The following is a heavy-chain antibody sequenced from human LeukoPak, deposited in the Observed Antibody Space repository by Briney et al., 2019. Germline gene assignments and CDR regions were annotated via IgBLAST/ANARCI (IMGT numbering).Heavy chain of an antibody. CDR1: GYTFTSYW. D-gene: IGHD1-26*01. Sequence: SVKVSCKASGYTFTSYWIQWVRQAPGQGLEWMGGIIPIFGTANYAQKFQGRVTITADESTSTAYMELSSLRSEDTAVYYCAILEGIVGATTAWFGPWGQGTLVTVSS. V-gene: IGHV1-69*13. CDR3: AILEGIVGATTAWFGP. J-gene: IGHJ5*02. CDR2: IIPIFGTA.